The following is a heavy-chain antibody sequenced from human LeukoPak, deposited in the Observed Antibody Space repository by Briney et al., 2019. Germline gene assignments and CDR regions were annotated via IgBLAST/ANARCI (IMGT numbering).Heavy chain of an antibody. J-gene: IGHJ4*02. D-gene: IGHD3-9*01. CDR3: AREGDYDILTGYYKALDY. Sequence: SVKVSCKASGGTFSSYAISWVRQAPGQGLEWMGRIIPILGIANYAQKFQGRVTITADKSTSTAYMELSSLRSEDTAVYYCAREGDYDILTGYYKALDYWGQGTLVTVSS. V-gene: IGHV1-69*04. CDR2: IIPILGIA. CDR1: GGTFSSYA.